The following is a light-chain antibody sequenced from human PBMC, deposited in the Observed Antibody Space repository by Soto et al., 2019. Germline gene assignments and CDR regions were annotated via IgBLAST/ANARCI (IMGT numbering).Light chain of an antibody. Sequence: QSALTQPRSVSGSPGQSVTISCTGTSSDFTGYNYVSWYQQHPGKAPKLIIYDFSKRPSGVPDRFSGSKSGNTASLTISGLQAEYEADYFCCSYAGSPVAFGGGTKLTVL. V-gene: IGLV2-11*01. CDR2: DFS. CDR1: SSDFTGYNY. CDR3: CSYAGSPVA. J-gene: IGLJ2*01.